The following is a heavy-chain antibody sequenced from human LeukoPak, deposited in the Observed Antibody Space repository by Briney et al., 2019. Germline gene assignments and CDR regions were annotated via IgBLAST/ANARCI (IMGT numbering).Heavy chain of an antibody. CDR3: AKDAERGFDFSNSLQS. J-gene: IGHJ4*02. CDR1: GFDLTTYA. V-gene: IGHV3-33*06. CDR2: IWNDGSGK. Sequence: PGGSLRLSCAASGFDLTTYAMTWVRQAPGKGLEWVAVIWNDGSGKYYGDSVKGRFTISRDNSKKTVYLQMSSLRVEDTAVYYCAKDAERGFDFSNSLQSWGQGTLVTVSS. D-gene: IGHD4-11*01.